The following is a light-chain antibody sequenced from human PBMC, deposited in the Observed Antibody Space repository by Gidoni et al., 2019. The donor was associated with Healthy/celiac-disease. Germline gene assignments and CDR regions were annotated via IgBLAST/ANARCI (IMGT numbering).Light chain of an antibody. CDR1: KLGDKY. J-gene: IGLJ2*01. CDR3: QAWDSSTVV. V-gene: IGLV3-1*01. CDR2: QDS. Sequence: SYELTHPPSVSVSPGQTASITCSGDKLGDKYACWYQQKPGQSPVLVIYQDSKRPSGIPERFSGSNSGKTATLTISGTQAMDEADYYCQAWDSSTVVFGGGTKLTVX.